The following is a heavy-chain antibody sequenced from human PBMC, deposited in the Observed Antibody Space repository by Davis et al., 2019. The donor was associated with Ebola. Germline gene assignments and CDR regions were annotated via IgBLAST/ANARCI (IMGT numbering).Heavy chain of an antibody. V-gene: IGHV3-30*18. CDR3: AKDLGYDDPSGMDV. CDR1: GFTFSSCG. Sequence: GESLKISCAASGFTFSSCGMHWVRQAPGKGLEWVAVISYDGSNKYYADSVKGRFTISRDNSKNTLYLQLNSLRAEDTAVYYCAKDLGYDDPSGMDVWGQGTTVTVSS. D-gene: IGHD5-12*01. J-gene: IGHJ6*02. CDR2: ISYDGSNK.